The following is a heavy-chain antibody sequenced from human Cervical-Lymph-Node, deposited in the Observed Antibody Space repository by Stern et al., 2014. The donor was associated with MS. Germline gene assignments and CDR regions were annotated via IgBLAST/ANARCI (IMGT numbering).Heavy chain of an antibody. CDR1: GFTFRTYT. Sequence: EVQLVESGGGLVEPGGSLRLSCAASGFTFRTYTMNWVRQAPGKGLEWVSSISTRSTSIFYADSVKGRFTMSRDDAKNSLFLQMNSLRVEDTAVYYCVTPDDYGDYRPFDNWGQGTLVTVSS. CDR2: ISTRSTSI. J-gene: IGHJ4*02. V-gene: IGHV3-21*01. D-gene: IGHD4-17*01. CDR3: VTPDDYGDYRPFDN.